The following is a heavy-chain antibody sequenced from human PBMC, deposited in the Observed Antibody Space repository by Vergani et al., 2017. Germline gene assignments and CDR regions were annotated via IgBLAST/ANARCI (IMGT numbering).Heavy chain of an antibody. V-gene: IGHV1-69*01. D-gene: IGHD3-22*01. Sequence: QVQLVQSGAEVKKPGSSVKVSCKASGGTFSSYAISWVRQAPGQGREWMGGSITIFGTATYAQKFHGRVTITAEESTSTAYMELSSLSSEDTAVYYCARDRGYYDSSGYYYLDYWGQGTLVTVSS. CDR1: GGTFSSYA. CDR3: ARDRGYYDSSGYYYLDY. CDR2: SITIFGTA. J-gene: IGHJ4*02.